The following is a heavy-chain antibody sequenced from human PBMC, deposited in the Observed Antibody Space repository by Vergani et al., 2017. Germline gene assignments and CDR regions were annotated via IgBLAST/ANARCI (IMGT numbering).Heavy chain of an antibody. Sequence: QLQLQESGPGLVKPSETLSLTCIVSGVSISGSIDYWAWIRQPPGKGLEWIGSVFYSGSSYYNPSLRSRITMSVDTSKNQFSLKLSSVTAADTAVYFCARHSTVEWLVKLGWIDPWGQGILVTVSS. CDR2: VFYSGSS. V-gene: IGHV4-39*01. D-gene: IGHD6-19*01. J-gene: IGHJ5*02. CDR1: GVSISGSIDY. CDR3: ARHSTVEWLVKLGWIDP.